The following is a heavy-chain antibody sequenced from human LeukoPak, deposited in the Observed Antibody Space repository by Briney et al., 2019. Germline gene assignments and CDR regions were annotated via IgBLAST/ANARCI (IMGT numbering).Heavy chain of an antibody. V-gene: IGHV4-39*01. CDR3: VRLPGHYDSSGYRAFDF. CDR2: IYFSGST. D-gene: IGHD3-22*01. Sequence: SETLSLTCTVSGGSINRKTYYWAWIRQPPGKGLEWIGSIYFSGSTYYNSSLKSRVTISVDMSKNQLSLKLISVIAADTAVYYCVRLPGHYDSSGYRAFDFWGQGTMVTVSS. CDR1: GGSINRKTYY. J-gene: IGHJ3*01.